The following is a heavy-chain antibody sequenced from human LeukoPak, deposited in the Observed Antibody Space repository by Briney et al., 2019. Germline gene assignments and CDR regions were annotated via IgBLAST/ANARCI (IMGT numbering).Heavy chain of an antibody. CDR1: GGSISSYY. Sequence: PSETLSLTCTVSGGSISSYYWSWIRQPPGKGLEWIGYIYYSGSTNYNPSLKSRVTISVDTSKNQFSLKLSSVTAADTAVYYCARVSVDYGDYGFWGQGTLVTVSS. CDR2: IYYSGST. CDR3: ARVSVDYGDYGF. D-gene: IGHD4-17*01. V-gene: IGHV4-59*08. J-gene: IGHJ4*02.